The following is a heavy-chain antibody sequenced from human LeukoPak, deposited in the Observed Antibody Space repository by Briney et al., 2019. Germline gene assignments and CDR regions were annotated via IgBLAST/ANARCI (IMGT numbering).Heavy chain of an antibody. Sequence: PSETLSLTCTVSGGSISSYYWSWIRQPAGKGLEWIGRIYTSGSTNYNPSLKSRVTMSVDTSKNQFSLKLSSVTAADTAVCYCARDIVVVPAAIARYYYYGMDVWGQGTTVTVYS. J-gene: IGHJ6*02. CDR1: GGSISSYY. CDR2: IYTSGST. D-gene: IGHD2-2*01. CDR3: ARDIVVVPAAIARYYYYGMDV. V-gene: IGHV4-4*07.